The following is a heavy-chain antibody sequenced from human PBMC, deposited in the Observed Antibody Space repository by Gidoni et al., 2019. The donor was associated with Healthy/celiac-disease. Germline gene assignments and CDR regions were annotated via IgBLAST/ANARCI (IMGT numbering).Heavy chain of an antibody. Sequence: EVQLVESGGVVVQPGGSLRLSCAASGFTFDDYAMHWVRQAPGKGLEWVSLISWDGGSTYYADSVKGRFTISRDNSKNSLYLQMNSLRAEDTALYYCAQDKGGLGAFDIWGQGTMVTVSS. CDR2: ISWDGGST. J-gene: IGHJ3*02. D-gene: IGHD6-19*01. CDR3: AQDKGGLGAFDI. CDR1: GFTFDDYA. V-gene: IGHV3-43D*03.